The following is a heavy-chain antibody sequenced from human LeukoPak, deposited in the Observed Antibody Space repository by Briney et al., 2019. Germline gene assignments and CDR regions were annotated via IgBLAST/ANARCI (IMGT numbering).Heavy chain of an antibody. CDR2: MNPNSGNT. J-gene: IGHJ4*02. V-gene: IGHV1-8*01. D-gene: IGHD2-2*02. CDR3: AREGYCSSTSCYIVY. Sequence: ASVKVSCKASGYTFTSYDINWVRQATGQGLEWMGWMNPNSGNTGYAQKFRGRVTITADKSTSTAYMELSSLRSDDTAVYYCAREGYCSSTSCYIVYWGQGTLVTVSS. CDR1: GYTFTSYD.